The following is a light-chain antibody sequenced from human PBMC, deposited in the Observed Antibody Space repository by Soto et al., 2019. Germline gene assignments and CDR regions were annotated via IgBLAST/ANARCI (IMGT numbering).Light chain of an antibody. J-gene: IGKJ1*01. Sequence: IQVTHTPSSLSASVGDRVTITCRASQSISSYLNWYQQKPGKAPKLLIYAASSLQSGVPSRFSGSGSGTDFTLTISSLQPEDFATYYCQQYNSYWTFGQGA. V-gene: IGKV1-39*01. CDR3: QQYNSYWT. CDR2: AAS. CDR1: QSISSY.